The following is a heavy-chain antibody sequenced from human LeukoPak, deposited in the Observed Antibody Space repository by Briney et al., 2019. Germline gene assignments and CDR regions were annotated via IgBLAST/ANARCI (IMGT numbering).Heavy chain of an antibody. V-gene: IGHV3-23*01. CDR1: GFTFSSYA. CDR3: AKDFGWFDP. D-gene: IGHD3-10*01. CDR2: ISGSGGST. J-gene: IGHJ5*02. Sequence: SGGALRLSCAASGFTFSSYAMSWLRQAPGKGLEWVSTISGSGGSTYYADSVKGRVIISRDNSKNTLYLQMNSLRAEDTAVYYCAKDFGWFDPWGQGTLVTVSS.